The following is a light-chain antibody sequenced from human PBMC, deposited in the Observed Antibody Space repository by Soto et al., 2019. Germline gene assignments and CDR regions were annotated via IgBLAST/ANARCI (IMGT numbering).Light chain of an antibody. CDR1: QSISSS. V-gene: IGKV3-11*01. CDR3: QQRSNWPIT. Sequence: EIVLTQSPASLSLSPGERATLFCRASQSISSSLAWYQQKPGQAPRLLIYDASNRATGIPARFTGSGSGTDFTLTFSSLEPEDFAVYYCQQRSNWPITFGQGTRLEIK. J-gene: IGKJ5*01. CDR2: DAS.